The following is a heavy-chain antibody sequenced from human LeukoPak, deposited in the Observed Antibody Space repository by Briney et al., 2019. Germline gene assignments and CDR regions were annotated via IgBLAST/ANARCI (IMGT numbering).Heavy chain of an antibody. Sequence: SVKVSCKASGGTFSSYAISWVRQAPGQGLEWMGGIIPIFGTANYAQKFQGRVTITADESTSTAYMELSSLRSEDTAVYYCARSLIVVVPAARGDWFDPWGQGTLVTVSS. CDR1: GGTFSSYA. CDR2: IIPIFGTA. V-gene: IGHV1-69*13. J-gene: IGHJ5*02. D-gene: IGHD2-2*01. CDR3: ARSLIVVVPAARGDWFDP.